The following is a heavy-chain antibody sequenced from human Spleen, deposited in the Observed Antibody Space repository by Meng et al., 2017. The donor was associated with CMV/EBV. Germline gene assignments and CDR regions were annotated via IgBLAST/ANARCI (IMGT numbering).Heavy chain of an antibody. D-gene: IGHD3-10*01. J-gene: IGHJ5*02. CDR1: SGWV. Sequence: SGWVVGWLRQPPGKALEWLALIYWDDDKRYSPSLENRLTITKDTSKNQVVLIMTNMDPVDTATYYCAHSSGLLWFGELYGRWFDPWGQGTLVTVSS. CDR3: AHSSGLLWFGELYGRWFDP. V-gene: IGHV2-5*02. CDR2: IYWDDDK.